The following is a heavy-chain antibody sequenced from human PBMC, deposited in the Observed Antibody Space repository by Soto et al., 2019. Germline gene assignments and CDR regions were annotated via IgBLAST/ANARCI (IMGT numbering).Heavy chain of an antibody. CDR1: GYTFTSYG. V-gene: IGHV1-18*01. Sequence: QVQLVQSGGEVKKPGASVKVSCKASGYTFTSYGISWVRQAPGQGLEWMGRISAYNGNTNYAQKLQGRVTMTTDTSTSTGSMELRSLRSDDTAVYYCARVVGALGHWFDPWGQGTLVTVSS. J-gene: IGHJ5*02. CDR2: ISAYNGNT. CDR3: ARVVGALGHWFDP. D-gene: IGHD1-26*01.